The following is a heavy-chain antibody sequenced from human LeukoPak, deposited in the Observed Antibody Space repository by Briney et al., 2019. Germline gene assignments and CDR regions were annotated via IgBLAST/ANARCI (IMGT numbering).Heavy chain of an antibody. D-gene: IGHD3-22*01. CDR1: GGSISSSSYY. CDR2: IYYSGST. J-gene: IGHJ3*02. Sequence: SETLSLTCTVSGGSISSSSYYWGWIRRPPGKGLEWIGSIYYSGSTYYNPSLKSRVTISVDTSKNQFSLELSSVTAADTAVYYCASGVYYDSSGYYWAFDIWGQGTMVTVSS. CDR3: ASGVYYDSSGYYWAFDI. V-gene: IGHV4-39*07.